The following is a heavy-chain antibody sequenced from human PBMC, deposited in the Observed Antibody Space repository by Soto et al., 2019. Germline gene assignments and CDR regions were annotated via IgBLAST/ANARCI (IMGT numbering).Heavy chain of an antibody. CDR3: SISHGSSYSSTRYAFDI. CDR2: IYYGGST. V-gene: IGHV4-39*01. J-gene: IGHJ3*02. CDR1: GASISSSTYY. Sequence: SETLSLTCTVSGASISSSTYYWGWIRQPPGKGLEWIGSIYYGGSTYSNPSLQSRVNISVDTSKNQFSLKLSSVTAADTAVYYCSISHGSSYSSTRYAFDIWGQGTTVTVSS. D-gene: IGHD6-13*01.